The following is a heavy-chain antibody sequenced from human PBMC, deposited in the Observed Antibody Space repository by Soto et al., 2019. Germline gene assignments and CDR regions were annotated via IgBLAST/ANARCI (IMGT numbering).Heavy chain of an antibody. J-gene: IGHJ4*02. CDR3: PRESGTTYTPDY. Sequence: QVQLVQSGAEVKKPGASVKVSCKASGYPFTTYGISWVRQAPGQGLEWMGWISAYNGHTNYAQKLQGRVTMTTDTSTSTAYMERRSLRSDDTAVYYCPRESGTTYTPDYWGQGTLVTVSS. CDR1: GYPFTTYG. D-gene: IGHD1-7*01. V-gene: IGHV1-18*04. CDR2: ISAYNGHT.